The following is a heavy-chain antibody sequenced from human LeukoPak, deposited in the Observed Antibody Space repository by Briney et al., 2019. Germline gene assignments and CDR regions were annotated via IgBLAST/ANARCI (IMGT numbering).Heavy chain of an antibody. CDR1: GFTVTNYW. CDR2: INSDGSNT. CDR3: AAGLSDYYYTVGY. Sequence: GGSLRLSCTTSGFTVTNYWMHWVRQAPGKGLVWVSRINSDGSNTNYAGSVKGRFTISRDNARNTLYLQMNSLRAEDTAAYYCAAGLSDYYYTVGYWGQGTLVTVSS. D-gene: IGHD3-22*01. V-gene: IGHV3-74*01. J-gene: IGHJ4*02.